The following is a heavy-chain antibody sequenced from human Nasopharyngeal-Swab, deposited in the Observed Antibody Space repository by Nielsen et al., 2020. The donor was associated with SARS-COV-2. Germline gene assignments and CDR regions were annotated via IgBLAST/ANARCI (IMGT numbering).Heavy chain of an antibody. CDR2: ISYDGSNK. CDR3: ARDLWPAFIASHGMDV. Sequence: GGSLRLSCAASGFTFSSYAMHWVRRAPGKGLEWVAVISYDGSNKYYADSVKGRFTISRDNSKNTLYLQMNSLRAEDTAVYYCARDLWPAFIASHGMDVWGQGTTVTVSS. V-gene: IGHV3-30*04. D-gene: IGHD6-6*01. CDR1: GFTFSSYA. J-gene: IGHJ6*02.